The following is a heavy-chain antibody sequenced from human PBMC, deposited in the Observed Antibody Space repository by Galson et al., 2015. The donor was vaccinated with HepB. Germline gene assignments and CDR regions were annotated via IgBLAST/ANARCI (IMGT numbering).Heavy chain of an antibody. CDR2: IYSGGST. J-gene: IGHJ4*02. CDR1: GFTVSSNY. Sequence: SLRLSCAASGFTVSSNYMSWVRQAPGKGLEWVSVIYSGGSTYYADSVKGRFTISRDNSKNTLYLQMNSLRAEDTAVYYCARVKLVRGVILFDYWGQGTLVTVSS. D-gene: IGHD3-10*01. CDR3: ARVKLVRGVILFDY. V-gene: IGHV3-66*02.